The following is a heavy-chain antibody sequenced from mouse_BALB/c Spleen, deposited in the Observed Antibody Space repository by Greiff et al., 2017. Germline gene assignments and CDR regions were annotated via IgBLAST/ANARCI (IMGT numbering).Heavy chain of an antibody. D-gene: IGHD6-2*01. CDR1: GFSLTSYG. J-gene: IGHJ3*01. V-gene: IGHV2-2*02. CDR3: ASLGSLFAY. Sequence: VKLQQSGPGLVQPSQSLSITCTVSGFSLTSYGVHWVRQSPGKGLEWLGVIWSGGSTDYNAAFISRLSISKDNSKSQVFFKMNSLQANDTAIYYCASLGSLFAYWGQGTLVTVSA. CDR2: IWSGGST.